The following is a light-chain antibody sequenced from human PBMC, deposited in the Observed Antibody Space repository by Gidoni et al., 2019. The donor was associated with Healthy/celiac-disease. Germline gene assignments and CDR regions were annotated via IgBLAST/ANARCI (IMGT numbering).Light chain of an antibody. Sequence: DTVTTHSPDSPAVSLGARATINCKSSQSVLYSSNNKNYLAWYQQKPGQPPKLLIYWASTRESGVPDRFSGSGSGTDFTLTISSLQAEDVAVYYCQQYYSTPWTFGQXTKVEIK. CDR2: WAS. CDR3: QQYYSTPWT. V-gene: IGKV4-1*01. J-gene: IGKJ1*01. CDR1: QSVLYSSNNKNY.